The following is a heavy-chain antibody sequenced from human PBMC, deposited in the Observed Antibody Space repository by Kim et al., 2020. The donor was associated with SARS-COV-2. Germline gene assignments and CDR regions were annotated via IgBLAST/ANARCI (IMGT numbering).Heavy chain of an antibody. CDR2: IYYRGNT. Sequence: SETLSLTCAVSGGSLSGYFWSWVRQSPGKALEWIGYIYYRGNTKYNPSLESRLDMSIDTSKNRLSLNLASVSAADTAIYYCTRDREGNCRTSRCRRFDHWRQGALVTVST. D-gene: IGHD1-7*01. CDR1: GGSLSGYF. CDR3: TRDREGNCRTSRCRRFDH. V-gene: IGHV4-59*12. J-gene: IGHJ4*02.